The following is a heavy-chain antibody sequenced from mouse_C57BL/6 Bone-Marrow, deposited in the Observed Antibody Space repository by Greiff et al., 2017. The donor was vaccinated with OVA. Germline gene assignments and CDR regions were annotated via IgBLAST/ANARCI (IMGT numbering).Heavy chain of an antibody. CDR3: TDGLPLDY. J-gene: IGHJ2*01. CDR1: GFTFSNYW. V-gene: IGHV6-3*01. CDR2: IRLKSDNYAT. Sequence: EVQLVESGGGLVQPGGSMKLSCVASGFTFSNYWMNWVRQSPEKGLEWVAQIRLKSDNYATHYAESVKGRFTISRDDSKSSVYLQMNNLRAEDTGIYYCTDGLPLDYWGQGTTLTVSS. D-gene: IGHD2-4*01.